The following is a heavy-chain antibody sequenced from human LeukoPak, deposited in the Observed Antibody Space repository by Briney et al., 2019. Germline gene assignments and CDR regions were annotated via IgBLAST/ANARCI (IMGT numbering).Heavy chain of an antibody. CDR2: TYYRSKWYN. CDR1: GDSDSNDSVA. V-gene: IGHV6-1*01. D-gene: IGHD3-10*01. Sequence: SQTLSLTCDISGDSDSNDSVAWMWNRQSPSRGLEWLGTTYYRSKWYNDYAVSGQSPITLNPDTSKNPSSLQLNCVSPEDTAWYYGARGAGPNFFDYWGGEALVTVSS. J-gene: IGHJ4*02. CDR3: ARGAGPNFFDY.